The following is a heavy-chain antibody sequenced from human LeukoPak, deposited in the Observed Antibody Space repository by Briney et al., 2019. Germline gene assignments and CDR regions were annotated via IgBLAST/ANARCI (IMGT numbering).Heavy chain of an antibody. CDR1: GFTFSRYG. Sequence: PGGSLRLSCAASGFTFSRYGMHWVRQAPGKGLEWVAVIWYDGSNKYYADSVKGRFTISRDNSKNTLYLQMNSLRAEDTAVYYCARDLLYYYDSSPIGYWGQGTLVTVSS. D-gene: IGHD3-22*01. CDR2: IWYDGSNK. V-gene: IGHV3-33*01. J-gene: IGHJ4*02. CDR3: ARDLLYYYDSSPIGY.